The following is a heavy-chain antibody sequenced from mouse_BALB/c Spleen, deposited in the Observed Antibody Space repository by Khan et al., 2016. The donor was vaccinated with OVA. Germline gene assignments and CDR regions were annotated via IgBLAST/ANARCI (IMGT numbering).Heavy chain of an antibody. J-gene: IGHJ3*01. Sequence: QVQLKESGAELARPGASVKLSCKASGYIFTDYNINWMRQRTGQGLEWIGEIYPGSDNTYYNERFMGKATLTVDKSSSTAYMHLSSLTSEDSAVYFCTREWAAWFPYWGQGTLVTVSA. V-gene: IGHV1-77*01. CDR2: IYPGSDNT. CDR1: GYIFTDYN. CDR3: TREWAAWFPY.